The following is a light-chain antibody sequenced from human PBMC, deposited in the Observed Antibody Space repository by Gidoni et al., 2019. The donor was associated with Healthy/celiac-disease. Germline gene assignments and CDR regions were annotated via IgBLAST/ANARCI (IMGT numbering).Light chain of an antibody. V-gene: IGKV4-1*01. CDR2: WAS. J-gene: IGKJ2*01. CDR1: QSVLYSPNNKNY. CDR3: QQYYSTPYT. Sequence: DIVMTQSPDSLAVSLGERATINCKSSQSVLYSPNNKNYLAWYQQKPGQPPKLLIYWASTRESGVPDRFSGSGSGTDFTLTISSLQAEDVAVYYCQQYYSTPYTFGQXTKLEIK.